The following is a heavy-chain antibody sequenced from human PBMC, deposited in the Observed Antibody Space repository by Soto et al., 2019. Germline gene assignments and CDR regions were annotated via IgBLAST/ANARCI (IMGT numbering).Heavy chain of an antibody. V-gene: IGHV1-69*13. CDR1: GVTFSSYA. CDR3: ARDLYGGFDY. Sequence: SVRVSCKASGVTFSSYAISWVRQAPGQGLEWMGGIIPIFGTANYAQKFQGRVTITADESTSTAYMELSSLRSEDTAVYYCARDLYGGFDYWGQGTLVTVSS. CDR2: IIPIFGTA. J-gene: IGHJ4*02. D-gene: IGHD4-17*01.